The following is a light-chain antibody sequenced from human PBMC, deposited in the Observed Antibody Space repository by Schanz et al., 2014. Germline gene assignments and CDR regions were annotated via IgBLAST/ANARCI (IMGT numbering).Light chain of an antibody. CDR1: SSDVGDYNF. J-gene: IGLJ2*01. Sequence: QSALTQPPSASGSPGQSVTISCTGTSSDVGDYNFVSWYEQHPGKAPKLMINEVNKRPSGVPDRFSGSRSGNTAFLTVSGLRAEDEADYDCQSYDSSLSGSGVFGGGTKLTVL. V-gene: IGLV2-8*01. CDR3: QSYDSSLSGSGV. CDR2: EVN.